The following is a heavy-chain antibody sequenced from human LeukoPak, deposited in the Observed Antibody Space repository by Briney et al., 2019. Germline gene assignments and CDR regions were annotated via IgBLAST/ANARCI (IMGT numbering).Heavy chain of an antibody. CDR1: GFTFDDYA. Sequence: GGSLRLSCAASGFTFDDYAMHWVRQAPGKGLEWVSTIGWNSGSIGYADSVKGRFTISRDNAKKSLYLQMNSLRAEDTAVYYCARRRIITMVRGVTIRPPYYYMDVWGKGTTVTISS. V-gene: IGHV3-9*01. J-gene: IGHJ6*03. CDR2: IGWNSGSI. CDR3: ARRRIITMVRGVTIRPPYYYMDV. D-gene: IGHD3-10*01.